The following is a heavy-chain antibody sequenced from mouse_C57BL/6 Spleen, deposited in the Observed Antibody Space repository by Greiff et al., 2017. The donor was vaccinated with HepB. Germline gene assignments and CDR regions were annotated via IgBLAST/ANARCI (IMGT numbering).Heavy chain of an antibody. D-gene: IGHD1-1*01. CDR3: ASNYGSSYYYAMDY. J-gene: IGHJ4*01. Sequence: EVQLQQSGPVLVKPGASVKMSCKASGYTFTDYYMNWVKQSHGKSLEWIGVINPYNGGTSYNQKFKGKATLTVDKSSSTAYMELNSLTSEDSAVYYCASNYGSSYYYAMDYWGQGTSVTVSS. CDR1: GYTFTDYY. CDR2: INPYNGGT. V-gene: IGHV1-19*01.